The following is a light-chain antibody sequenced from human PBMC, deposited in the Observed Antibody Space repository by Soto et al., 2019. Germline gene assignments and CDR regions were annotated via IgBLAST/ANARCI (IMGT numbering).Light chain of an antibody. J-gene: IGKJ4*01. CDR2: DAS. Sequence: EVFLTQSPGPLSLSPGVRATLSCSASQSGSSNYFAWYQQKPGQAPRLLIYDASSRACGIPYRFSGSGSGTDFTLTISRLEREDFAVYYCQHYTSSPVTFGGGTKVDIK. V-gene: IGKV3-20*01. CDR3: QHYTSSPVT. CDR1: QSGSSNY.